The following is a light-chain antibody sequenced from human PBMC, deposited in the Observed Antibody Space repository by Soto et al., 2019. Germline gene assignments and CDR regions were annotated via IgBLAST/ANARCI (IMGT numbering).Light chain of an antibody. Sequence: QSVLTQPAPVSGSPGQSITISCTGTSSDVGSYNLVSWYQQHPGKAPKLMIYEGSKRPSGVSNRFSGSKSGNTASLTISGLQAEDEADYYCCSYAGSSTPYVFGTGTKATVL. V-gene: IGLV2-23*01. J-gene: IGLJ1*01. CDR2: EGS. CDR1: SSDVGSYNL. CDR3: CSYAGSSTPYV.